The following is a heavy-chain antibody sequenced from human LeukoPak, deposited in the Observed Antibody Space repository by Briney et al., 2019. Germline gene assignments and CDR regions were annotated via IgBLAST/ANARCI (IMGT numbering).Heavy chain of an antibody. Sequence: GGSLRLSCAASGFTFSSYWMSWVRQAPGKGLEWVANIKQDGSEKYYVDSVKSRFTISRDNAKNSLYLQMNSLRAEDTAVYYCARAVSGYYYYYMDVWGKGTTVTVSS. CDR2: IKQDGSEK. J-gene: IGHJ6*03. CDR3: ARAVSGYYYYYMDV. V-gene: IGHV3-7*01. D-gene: IGHD1-14*01. CDR1: GFTFSSYW.